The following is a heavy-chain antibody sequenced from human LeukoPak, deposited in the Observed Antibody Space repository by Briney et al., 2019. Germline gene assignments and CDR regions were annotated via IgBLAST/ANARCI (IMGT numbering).Heavy chain of an antibody. D-gene: IGHD2-2*01. CDR1: GYTFTSYY. Sequence: ASVKVSCKASGYTFTSYYMYSGRQAPGQGLGCGGIINPRVVSTSYAQTFHGRVTMTRDTSTRTVYMELSSLRSEDTAVYYCARGLYCSSTSCYVGFDYWGQGTLVTVSS. CDR2: INPRVVST. J-gene: IGHJ4*02. CDR3: ARGLYCSSTSCYVGFDY. V-gene: IGHV1-46*01.